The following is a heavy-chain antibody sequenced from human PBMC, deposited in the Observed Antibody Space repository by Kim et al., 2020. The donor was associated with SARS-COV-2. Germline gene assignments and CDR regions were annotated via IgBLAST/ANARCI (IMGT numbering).Heavy chain of an antibody. CDR1: GFTFDDYA. J-gene: IGHJ6*01. CDR2: ISWNSGSI. V-gene: IGHV3-9*01. D-gene: IGHD3-10*01. Sequence: GGSLRLSCAASGFTFDDYAMHWVRQAPGKGLEWVSGISWNSGSIGYADSVKGRFTISRDNAKNSLYLQMNSLRAEDTALYYCAIDIHPYYSGSGSYHYG. CDR3: AIDIHPYYSGSGSYHYG.